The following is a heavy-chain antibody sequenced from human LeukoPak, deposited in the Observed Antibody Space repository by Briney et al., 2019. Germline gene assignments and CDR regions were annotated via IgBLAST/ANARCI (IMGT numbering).Heavy chain of an antibody. D-gene: IGHD2-2*01. CDR1: GGSISSSSYY. Sequence: SGTLSLTCAVSGGSISSSSYYWGWIRQPPGKGLEWIGSIYYSGSTYYNPSLKSRVTISVDTSKSQFSLKLSSVTAADTAVYYCARRMPYCSSTSCHRYYFDYWGQGTLVTVSS. V-gene: IGHV4-39*01. J-gene: IGHJ4*02. CDR3: ARRMPYCSSTSCHRYYFDY. CDR2: IYYSGST.